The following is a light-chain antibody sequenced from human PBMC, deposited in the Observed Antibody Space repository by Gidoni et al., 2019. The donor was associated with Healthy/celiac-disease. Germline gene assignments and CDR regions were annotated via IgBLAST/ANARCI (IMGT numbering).Light chain of an antibody. Sequence: AIRMTQSPSSFSASTGDRVTITCRASQGISSYLAWYQQKPGKAPKLLIYAASTLQSGVPSRSSGSGSGTDFTLTISCLQSEDFATYYCQQYYSYPWTFXHXTKVEIK. CDR3: QQYYSYPWT. CDR2: AAS. CDR1: QGISSY. V-gene: IGKV1-8*01. J-gene: IGKJ1*01.